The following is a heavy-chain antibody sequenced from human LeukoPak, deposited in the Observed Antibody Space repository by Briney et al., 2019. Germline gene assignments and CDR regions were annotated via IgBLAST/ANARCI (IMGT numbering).Heavy chain of an antibody. D-gene: IGHD2-2*01. CDR2: INPKRGAT. CDR3: ARGSAVSCTSTSCHAPLDF. Sequence: VSVKVSCKASGYTFIDDYIIWMRQAPGRGLQYMGWINPKRGATRNGQNFQGRITMTRDTSVNTAYMDLGTLRSDDAAIYFCARGSAVSCTSTSCHAPLDFWGQGTLVTVSS. V-gene: IGHV1-2*02. J-gene: IGHJ4*02. CDR1: GYTFIDDY.